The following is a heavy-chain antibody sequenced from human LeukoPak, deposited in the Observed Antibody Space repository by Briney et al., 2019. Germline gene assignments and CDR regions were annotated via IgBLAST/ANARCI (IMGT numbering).Heavy chain of an antibody. J-gene: IGHJ4*02. D-gene: IGHD1-26*01. CDR1: GFSFSTYG. CDR3: AREDRELFDY. Sequence: GGSLRLSCAASGFSFSTYGMNWVRQAPGKGLEWVSYISRSSSSIFYADSVKGRFTVSRDNAKNSLYLQMNSLRAEDTAVYYCAREDRELFDYWGQGTLVTVSS. CDR2: ISRSSSSI. V-gene: IGHV3-48*01.